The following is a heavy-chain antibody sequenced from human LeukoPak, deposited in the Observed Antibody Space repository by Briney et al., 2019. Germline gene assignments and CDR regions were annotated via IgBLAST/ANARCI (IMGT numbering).Heavy chain of an antibody. CDR3: ARYARGYSYGLSFDY. J-gene: IGHJ4*02. Sequence: GESLKISCKGSGYSFTSYWIGWVRQMTGKGLEWMGIIYPGDSDTRYSPSFQGQVTISADKSISTAYLQWSSLKASDTAMYYCARYARGYSYGLSFDYWGQGTLVTVSS. V-gene: IGHV5-51*01. CDR2: IYPGDSDT. D-gene: IGHD5-18*01. CDR1: GYSFTSYW.